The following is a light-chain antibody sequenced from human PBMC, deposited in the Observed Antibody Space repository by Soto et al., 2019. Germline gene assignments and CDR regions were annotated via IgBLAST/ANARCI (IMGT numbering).Light chain of an antibody. J-gene: IGKJ1*01. CDR3: QQYGSSPWT. CDR1: QSVSSSY. CDR2: GAS. V-gene: IGKV3-20*01. Sequence: EIVLTQSPGTLSLSPGERATRSCRASQSVSSSYLAWYQQKPGQAPRLLIYGASSRATGIPDRFSGSGSGTDFTLTISRLEPEDFAVYYCQQYGSSPWTFGQGTKVDNK.